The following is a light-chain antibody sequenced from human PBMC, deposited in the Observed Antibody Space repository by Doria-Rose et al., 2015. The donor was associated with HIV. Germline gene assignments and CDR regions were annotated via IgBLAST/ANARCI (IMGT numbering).Light chain of an antibody. CDR2: DGS. J-gene: IGKJ1*01. V-gene: IGKV3-20*01. CDR1: QSFSSTY. CDR3: HQYGTPWT. Sequence: EIVLTQSPGTLSLSPGERATLSCRASQSFSSTYLAWYQQKPGQAPSLLIYDGSTGATGIPDRFSASGSGTDFTLTINRLEPEDFALYYCHQYGTPWTFGQGTKVEI.